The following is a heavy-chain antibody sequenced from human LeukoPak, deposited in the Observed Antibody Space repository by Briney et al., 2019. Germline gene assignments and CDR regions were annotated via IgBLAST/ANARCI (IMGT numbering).Heavy chain of an antibody. V-gene: IGHV3-7*01. CDR2: IKQDGSEK. CDR3: TRDGDGLMVPSDS. Sequence: GGSLRLSCAASGFTFRDYWMSWVRQAPGKGLEWVADIKQDGSEKYYLDSVKGRFTISRDNAKNSLYLQKNSLRAEDTAVYYCTRDGDGLMVPSDSWGQGTLVTVSS. J-gene: IGHJ4*02. D-gene: IGHD2-21*01. CDR1: GFTFRDYW.